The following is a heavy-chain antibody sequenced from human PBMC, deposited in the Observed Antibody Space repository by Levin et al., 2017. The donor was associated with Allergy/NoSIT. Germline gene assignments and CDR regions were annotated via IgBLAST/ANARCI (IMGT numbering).Heavy chain of an antibody. D-gene: IGHD3-10*01. J-gene: IGHJ5*02. CDR3: ARELFQTSQYSYGA. CDR1: GFTFSTYW. V-gene: IGHV3-74*01. CDR2: INNDGSNT. Sequence: GGSLRLSCAASGFTFSTYWMHWVRQAPGKGLVWVSRINNDGSNTNYADSVKGRFTISRDSAKSTLYLQMSSLRAEDTAVYYCARELFQTSQYSYGAWGQGTLVTVSS.